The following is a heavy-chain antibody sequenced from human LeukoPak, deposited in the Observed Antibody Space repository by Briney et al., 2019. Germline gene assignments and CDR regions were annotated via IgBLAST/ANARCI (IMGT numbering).Heavy chain of an antibody. CDR3: AKDVYGDYGGLDY. CDR1: GFPFSTYA. CDR2: IRGSDGST. J-gene: IGHJ4*02. D-gene: IGHD4-17*01. Sequence: GGSLRLSCAASGFPFSTYAMSWVRQAPGKGLGWVSSIRGSDGSTYYADSVKGRFAISRDNSKNTLYLQMNSLRAEDTAVYYCAKDVYGDYGGLDYWGQGTLVTVSS. V-gene: IGHV3-23*01.